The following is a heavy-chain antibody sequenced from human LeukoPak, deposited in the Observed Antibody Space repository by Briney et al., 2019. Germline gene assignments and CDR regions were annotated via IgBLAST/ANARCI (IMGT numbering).Heavy chain of an antibody. D-gene: IGHD6-19*01. CDR1: GFTFSSYG. CDR2: LVYDARS. Sequence: GGSLRLSCAASGFTFSSYGTHWVRQAPGKGLEWVARLVYDARSDYANSVKGRFSISRDDSKNTLFLDMSNLRVEDTALYYCARDLSAAFDFWGQGVLVTVSS. V-gene: IGHV3-33*08. J-gene: IGHJ4*02. CDR3: ARDLSAAFDF.